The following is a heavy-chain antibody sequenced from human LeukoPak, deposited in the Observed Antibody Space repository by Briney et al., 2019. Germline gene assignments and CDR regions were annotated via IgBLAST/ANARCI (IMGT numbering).Heavy chain of an antibody. CDR2: IYYSGST. CDR1: SGSVSSGDYY. CDR3: ARGTSIPAALLTFDY. Sequence: PSETLSLTCTVSSGSVSSGDYYWSWIRQPPGKGLEWIGYIYYSGSTYYNPSLKSRVTISVDTSKNQFSLKLSSVTAADTAVYYCARGTSIPAALLTFDYWGQGTLVTVSS. D-gene: IGHD2-2*01. J-gene: IGHJ4*02. V-gene: IGHV4-30-4*08.